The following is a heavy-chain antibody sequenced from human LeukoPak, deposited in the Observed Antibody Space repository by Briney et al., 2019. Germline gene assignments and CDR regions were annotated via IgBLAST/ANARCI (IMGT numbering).Heavy chain of an antibody. Sequence: ASVKVSCKASGYTFTGYYMHWVRQAPGQGLEWMGWINPNSGGTNYAQKFQGRVTVTRDMSTSTVYMELSSLRSEDTAVYYCARGDSYGPFDYWGQGTLVTVSS. CDR1: GYTFTGYY. D-gene: IGHD5-18*01. J-gene: IGHJ4*02. V-gene: IGHV1-2*02. CDR2: INPNSGGT. CDR3: ARGDSYGPFDY.